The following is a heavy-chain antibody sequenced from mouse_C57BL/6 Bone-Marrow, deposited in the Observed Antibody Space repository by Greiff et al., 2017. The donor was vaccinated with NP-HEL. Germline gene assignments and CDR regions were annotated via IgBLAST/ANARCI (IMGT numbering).Heavy chain of an antibody. Sequence: QVQLQQPGAELVMPGASVKLSCKASGYTFTSYWMHWVKQRPGQGLEWIGEIDPSDSYTNYNQKFKGKSTLTVDKSSSTAYMQLSSLTSEDSAVYDCARGYYGSSYLSYWYFDVWGTGTTVTVSS. D-gene: IGHD1-1*01. V-gene: IGHV1-69*01. CDR1: GYTFTSYW. J-gene: IGHJ1*03. CDR2: IDPSDSYT. CDR3: ARGYYGSSYLSYWYFDV.